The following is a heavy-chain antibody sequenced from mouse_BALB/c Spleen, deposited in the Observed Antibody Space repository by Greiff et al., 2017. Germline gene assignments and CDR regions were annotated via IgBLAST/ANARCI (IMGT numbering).Heavy chain of an antibody. CDR3: TVYYYGSSSFPMDY. Sequence: LQQPGSELVRPGASVKLSCKASGYTFTSYWMHWVKQRHGQGLEWIGNIYPGSGSTNYDEKFKSKGTLTVDTSSSTAYMHLSSLTSEDSAVYYCTVYYYGSSSFPMDYWGQGTSVTVSS. CDR1: GYTFTSYW. CDR2: IYPGSGST. D-gene: IGHD1-1*01. V-gene: IGHV1S22*01. J-gene: IGHJ4*01.